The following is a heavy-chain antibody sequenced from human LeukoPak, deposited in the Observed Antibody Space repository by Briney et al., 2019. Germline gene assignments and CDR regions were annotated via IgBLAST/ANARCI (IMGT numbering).Heavy chain of an antibody. Sequence: GGSLRLSCSASGFTFSSSAMSWVRQAPGKGLEWVSAISGSGGSTYYADSVKGRFTISRDNSKNTLYLQMNSLRAEDTAVYYCANIVIVPAATFDYWGQGTLVTVSS. J-gene: IGHJ4*02. D-gene: IGHD2-2*01. CDR1: GFTFSSSA. V-gene: IGHV3-23*01. CDR3: ANIVIVPAATFDY. CDR2: ISGSGGST.